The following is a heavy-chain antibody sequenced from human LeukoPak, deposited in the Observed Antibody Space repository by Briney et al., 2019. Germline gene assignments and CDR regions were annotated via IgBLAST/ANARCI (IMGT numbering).Heavy chain of an antibody. CDR1: GGSISSSSYY. D-gene: IGHD5-24*01. V-gene: IGHV4-39*07. CDR2: IYYSGST. J-gene: IGHJ2*01. Sequence: PSETLSLTCTVSGGSISSSSYYWGWIRQPPGKGLEWIGSIYYSGSTYYNPSLKSRVTISVDTSKNQFSLKLSSVTAADTAVYYCARYDVEMATINSLGPWYFGLWGRGTLVTVSS. CDR3: ARYDVEMATINSLGPWYFGL.